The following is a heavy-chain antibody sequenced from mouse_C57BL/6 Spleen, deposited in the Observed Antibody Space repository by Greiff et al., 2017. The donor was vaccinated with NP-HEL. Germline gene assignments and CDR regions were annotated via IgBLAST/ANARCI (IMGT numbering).Heavy chain of an antibody. J-gene: IGHJ2*01. CDR1: GYSFTDYN. Sequence: VHVKQSGPELVKPGASVKISCKASGYSFTDYNMNWVKQSNGKSLEWIGVINPNYGTTSYNQKFKGKATLTVDQSSSTAYMQLNSLTSEDSAVYYCARSTTVVEVPYYFDYWGQGTTLTVSS. V-gene: IGHV1-39*01. CDR3: ARSTTVVEVPYYFDY. D-gene: IGHD1-1*01. CDR2: INPNYGTT.